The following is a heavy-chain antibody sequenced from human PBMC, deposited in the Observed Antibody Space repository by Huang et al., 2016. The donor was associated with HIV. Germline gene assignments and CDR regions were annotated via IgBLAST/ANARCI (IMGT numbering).Heavy chain of an antibody. V-gene: IGHV4-34*02. CDR1: GGSLSDYY. D-gene: IGHD2-21*02. CDR2: VNHRGLS. CDR3: ARPRMTATSSDSTWSFFDS. Sequence: QVQLQQWGAGLLKPSGVLSLKCAVYGGSLSDYYWTWIRQSPGKGLEWIGEVNHRGLSTYNPSRRSRVTMSVDMSKNQFSLNWTSLTVADTAVYYCARPRMTATSSDSTWSFFDSWGQGTLVIVSS. J-gene: IGHJ4*02.